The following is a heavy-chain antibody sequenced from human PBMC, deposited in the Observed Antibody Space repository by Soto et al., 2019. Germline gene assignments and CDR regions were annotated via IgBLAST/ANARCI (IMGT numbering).Heavy chain of an antibody. V-gene: IGHV3-48*01. D-gene: IGHD5-12*01. CDR1: GFTFSSYS. CDR2: ISSSSSTI. CDR3: ARTIVATIGPAFDF. J-gene: IGHJ3*01. Sequence: HPGGSLRLSCAASGFTFSSYSMNWVRQAPGKGLEWVSYISSSSSTIYYADPVKGRFTISRDNAKNSLYLQMNSLRAEDTAVYYCARTIVATIGPAFDFWGQGTMVTVSS.